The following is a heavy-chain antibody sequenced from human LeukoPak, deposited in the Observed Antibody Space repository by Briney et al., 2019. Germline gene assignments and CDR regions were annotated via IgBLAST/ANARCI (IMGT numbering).Heavy chain of an antibody. CDR2: INPSGGST. J-gene: IGHJ4*02. V-gene: IGHV1-46*01. CDR3: ARGDVSAQYRSSWVDY. Sequence: GASVKVSCKASGYTFTSYYMHWVRQAPGQGLEWMAIINPSGGSTSYAQKFQGRVTMTRDTSTSTVYMELSSLRSEDTAVYYCARGDVSAQYRSSWVDYWGQGTLVTVSS. D-gene: IGHD6-13*01. CDR1: GYTFTSYY.